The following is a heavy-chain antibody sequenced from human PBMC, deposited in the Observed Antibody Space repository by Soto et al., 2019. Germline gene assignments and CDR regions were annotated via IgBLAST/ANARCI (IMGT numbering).Heavy chain of an antibody. CDR3: AKDSLNLLRYFDCLA. CDR2: ISYDGVNK. Sequence: GGSLRLSCAASGFTFSRYGMHWVRQAPGKGLEWVSFISYDGVNKYYADSVKGRFTISRDNSKNTQYLQINSLRAEDTAVYYCAKDSLNLLRYFDCLAWGQGTLVTVSS. D-gene: IGHD3-9*01. J-gene: IGHJ4*02. CDR1: GFTFSRYG. V-gene: IGHV3-30*18.